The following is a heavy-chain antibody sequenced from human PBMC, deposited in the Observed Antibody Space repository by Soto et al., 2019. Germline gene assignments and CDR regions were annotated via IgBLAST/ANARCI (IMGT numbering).Heavy chain of an antibody. Sequence: SETLSLTCTVSGGSISSYYWSWIRQPAGKGLEWIGRIYTSGSTNYNPSLKSRVTMSVDTSKSQFSLKLSSVTAADTAVYYCARESYCSSTSCYDYWGQGTLVTVSS. J-gene: IGHJ4*02. V-gene: IGHV4-4*07. CDR2: IYTSGST. CDR3: ARESYCSSTSCYDY. CDR1: GGSISSYY. D-gene: IGHD2-2*01.